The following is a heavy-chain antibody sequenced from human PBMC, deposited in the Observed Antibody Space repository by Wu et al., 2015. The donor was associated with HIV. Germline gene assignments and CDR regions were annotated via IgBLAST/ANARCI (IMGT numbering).Heavy chain of an antibody. Sequence: QVQLVQSGAEVKKPGASVKVSCKASGYTFTGYYMHWVRQAPGQGLEWMGWINPNSGGTNYAQKFQGRVTMTRDTSISTAYMELSRLRSDDTAVYYCAREGITAVAGSDGAFDIWGQGTMVTGLF. J-gene: IGHJ3*02. CDR3: AREGITAVAGSDGAFDI. D-gene: IGHD6-19*01. V-gene: IGHV1-2*02. CDR1: GYTFTGYY. CDR2: INPNSGGT.